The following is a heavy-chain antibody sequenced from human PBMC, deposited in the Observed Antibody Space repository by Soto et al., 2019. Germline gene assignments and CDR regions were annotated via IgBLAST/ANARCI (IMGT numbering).Heavy chain of an antibody. CDR2: INAGNGNT. V-gene: IGHV1-3*01. Sequence: ASVKVSCKASGYTFTGYAMHWVRPAPGQRLEWMGWINAGNGNTKYSQKFQGRVTITRDTSASTAHMELRSLRSEDTAVYYCARSIQEDIGVAGPKDIWFDPWGQGTLVTVSS. D-gene: IGHD6-19*01. CDR1: GYTFTGYA. CDR3: ARSIQEDIGVAGPKDIWFDP. J-gene: IGHJ5*02.